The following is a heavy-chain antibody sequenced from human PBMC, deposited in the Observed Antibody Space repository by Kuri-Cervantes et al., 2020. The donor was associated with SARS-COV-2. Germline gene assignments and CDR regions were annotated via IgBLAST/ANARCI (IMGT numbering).Heavy chain of an antibody. J-gene: IGHJ6*02. CDR1: GFTFSSYG. D-gene: IGHD3-3*01. Sequence: GESLKISCAASGFTFSSYGMHWVRQAPGKGLEWVAVIWYDGSNKYYADSVKGRFTISRDNSKNTLYLQMNSLRAEGTAVYYCASSYDFWSGTDYYYGMDVWGQGTTVTVSS. V-gene: IGHV3-33*01. CDR3: ASSYDFWSGTDYYYGMDV. CDR2: IWYDGSNK.